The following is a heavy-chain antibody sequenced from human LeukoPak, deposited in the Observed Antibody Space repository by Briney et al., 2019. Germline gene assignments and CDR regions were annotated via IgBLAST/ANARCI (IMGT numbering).Heavy chain of an antibody. J-gene: IGHJ3*02. D-gene: IGHD4-17*01. V-gene: IGHV4-59*01. Sequence: SETLSLTCTVSGGSISSYYWSWIRQPPGKGLEWIGYIYYTGSPNYNPSLKSRVTISVDTSKNQFSLKLRSVSAADTAVYYCARDDQTTGAFDIWGQGTMVTVSS. CDR3: ARDDQTTGAFDI. CDR1: GGSISSYY. CDR2: IYYTGSP.